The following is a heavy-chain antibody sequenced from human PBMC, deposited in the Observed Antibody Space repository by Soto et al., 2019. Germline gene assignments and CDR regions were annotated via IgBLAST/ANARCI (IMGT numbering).Heavy chain of an antibody. J-gene: IGHJ4*02. CDR1: GFTFSSYA. CDR2: ISGSGGST. CDR3: AKDFDSSGYYQAYFDY. Sequence: GVSLRLSCAASGFTFSSYAMSWVRQAPGKGLEWVSAISGSGGSTYYADSVKGRFTISRDNSKNTLYLQMNSLRAEDTAVYYCAKDFDSSGYYQAYFDYWGQGTLVTVSS. V-gene: IGHV3-23*01. D-gene: IGHD3-22*01.